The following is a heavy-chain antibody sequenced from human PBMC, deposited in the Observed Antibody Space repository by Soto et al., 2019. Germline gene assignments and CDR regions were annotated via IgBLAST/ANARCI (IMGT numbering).Heavy chain of an antibody. CDR1: GYTFTDYY. Sequence: ASVKVSCKASGYTFTDYYMHWMRQAPGQGLEWMGWVNLNSGGTNYAQNFQGWVTMTRDTSISTAYMELSRLRSDDTAVYYCARPSRNAFDIWGQGTMVTVSS. CDR2: VNLNSGGT. V-gene: IGHV1-2*04. CDR3: ARPSRNAFDI. J-gene: IGHJ3*02.